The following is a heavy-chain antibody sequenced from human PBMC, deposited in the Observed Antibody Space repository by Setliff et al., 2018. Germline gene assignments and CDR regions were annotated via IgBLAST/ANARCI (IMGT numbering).Heavy chain of an antibody. D-gene: IGHD1-20*01. J-gene: IGHJ4*02. Sequence: SETLSLTCAVYGGSFNGYFWSWIRQPPWKGLEWIGEISHSRSISYNPSLKSRFTISRDNSRNTISLQINDLRVEDTATYYCAKDRVNDGIWEFDSWGQGLLVTVSS. CDR1: GGSFNGYF. CDR3: AKDRVNDGIWEFDS. V-gene: IGHV4-34*01. CDR2: ISHSRSI.